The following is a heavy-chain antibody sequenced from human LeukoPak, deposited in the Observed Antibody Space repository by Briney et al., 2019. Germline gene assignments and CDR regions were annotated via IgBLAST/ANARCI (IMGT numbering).Heavy chain of an antibody. CDR3: ARATTGTTNWFDP. Sequence: PSETLSLTCTVSGGSISNYYWSWIRQAPGKGLEWIGNIYYSGSTKYNPSLKSRVTLSVDTSKNQFSLNLSSVTAADTAVYYCARATTGTTNWFDPWGQGTLVTVSS. J-gene: IGHJ5*02. CDR1: GGSISNYY. V-gene: IGHV4-59*01. D-gene: IGHD1-1*01. CDR2: IYYSGST.